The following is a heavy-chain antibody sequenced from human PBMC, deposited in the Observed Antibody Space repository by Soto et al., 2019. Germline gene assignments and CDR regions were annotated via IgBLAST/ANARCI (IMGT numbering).Heavy chain of an antibody. Sequence: QVQLVESGGGVVQPGRSLRLSCAASGFTFNSYGMHWVRQGPGNGLEWVAFISYDSTKTYYADSVKGRFTISRDNSNSALYVQMNSLTGEDTAVYYCARTRSAWSDFHYYPLDVWGQATTVTVSS. D-gene: IGHD1-26*01. CDR1: GFTFNSYG. V-gene: IGHV3-30*03. J-gene: IGHJ6*02. CDR3: ARTRSAWSDFHYYPLDV. CDR2: ISYDSTKT.